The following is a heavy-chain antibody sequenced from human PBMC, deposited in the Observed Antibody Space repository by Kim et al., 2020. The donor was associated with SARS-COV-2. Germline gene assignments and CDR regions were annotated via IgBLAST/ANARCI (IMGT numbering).Heavy chain of an antibody. CDR3: AKDPGLSKVHYPNYYYYGMEV. Sequence: GGSLRLSCAASGFSVRSYGIHWVRQAPGKGLEWVALLWYDGNKESYTDSVKGRFTISRDSSKNTLYLQMNGLRVEDTAVYYCAKDPGLSKVHYPNYYYYGMEVWGHGTTVTVSS. CDR2: LWYDGNKE. J-gene: IGHJ6*02. CDR1: GFSVRSYG. V-gene: IGHV3-33*06. D-gene: IGHD3-10*01.